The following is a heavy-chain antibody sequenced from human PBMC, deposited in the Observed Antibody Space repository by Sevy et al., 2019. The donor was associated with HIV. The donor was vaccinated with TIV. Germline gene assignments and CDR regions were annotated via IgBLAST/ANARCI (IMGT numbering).Heavy chain of an antibody. V-gene: IGHV4-59*08. CDR3: ARRNDFAI. CDR2: VYYIGGT. CDR1: GGSINSDH. Sequence: SETLSLTCTVSGGSINSDHWNWIRKPPGKRLEWIGYVYYIGGTNYNPSPKNPATISLDRTENQCSLKLTSVTAADTAVYYCARRNDFAIWGQGTMVTVS. J-gene: IGHJ3*02.